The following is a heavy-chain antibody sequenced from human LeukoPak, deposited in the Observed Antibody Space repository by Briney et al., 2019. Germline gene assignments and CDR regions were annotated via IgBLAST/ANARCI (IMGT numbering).Heavy chain of an antibody. CDR3: APNYVDYYDSRPHAFAI. CDR1: GFTFSSYE. CDR2: ISSSGSTI. V-gene: IGHV3-48*03. D-gene: IGHD3-22*01. J-gene: IGHJ3*02. Sequence: PGGSLRLSCAASGFTFSSYEMNWVRQAPGKGLEWVSYISSSGSTIYYADSVKGRFTISRDNAKNSLYLQMNSLRAEDTAVYYCAPNYVDYYDSRPHAFAIWGQGTMVTVSS.